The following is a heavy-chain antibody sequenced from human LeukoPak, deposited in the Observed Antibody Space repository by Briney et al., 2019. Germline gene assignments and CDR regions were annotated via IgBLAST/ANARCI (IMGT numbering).Heavy chain of an antibody. Sequence: ASVKVSCKASGYTFTGYYMHWVRQAPGQGLEWMGWINPNSGGTNYAQKFQGRVTMTRDTSICTAYMELSRLRSDDTAVYYCAREGATYYYGSNVGFMDVWGKGTTVTVSS. CDR1: GYTFTGYY. J-gene: IGHJ6*03. D-gene: IGHD3-10*01. CDR3: AREGATYYYGSNVGFMDV. V-gene: IGHV1-2*02. CDR2: INPNSGGT.